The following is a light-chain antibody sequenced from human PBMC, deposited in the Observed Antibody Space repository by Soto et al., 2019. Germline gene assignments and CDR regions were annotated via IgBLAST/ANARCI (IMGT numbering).Light chain of an antibody. CDR3: QQYGSSPFT. Sequence: EILLTQSPAPLSLSPGERATLSCRASQSVSSYLAWYQQKPGQAPRLLIYDASNRATGIPARFSGSGSGTDFTLTISRLEPEDFAVYYCQQYGSSPFTFGQGTRLETK. CDR2: DAS. V-gene: IGKV3-20*01. J-gene: IGKJ5*01. CDR1: QSVSSY.